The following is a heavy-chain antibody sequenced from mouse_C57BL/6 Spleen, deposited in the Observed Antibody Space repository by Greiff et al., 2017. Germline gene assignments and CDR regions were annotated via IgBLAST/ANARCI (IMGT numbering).Heavy chain of an antibody. CDR3: ARIYGSSPSYYFDY. V-gene: IGHV5-4*03. CDR2: ISDGGSYT. J-gene: IGHJ2*01. D-gene: IGHD1-1*01. CDR1: GFTFSSYA. Sequence: EVKEVESGGGLVKPGGSLKLSCAASGFTFSSYAMSWVRQTPEKRLEWVATISDGGSYTYYPDNVKGRFTISRDNAKNNLYLQMSHLKSEDTAMYYCARIYGSSPSYYFDYWGQGTTLTVSS.